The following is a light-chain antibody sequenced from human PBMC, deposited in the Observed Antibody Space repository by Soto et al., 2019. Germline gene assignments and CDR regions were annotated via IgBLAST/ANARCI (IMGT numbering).Light chain of an antibody. Sequence: EIVLTQSPATLSLSPGERATLSCMSSQSVSSYLAWYQQKPGQAPRLLIYDASNRATGIPARFIGSGSGTDFTLTISSLEPEDFAVYYCQQRSNWPLTFGGGTEVEIK. CDR2: DAS. J-gene: IGKJ4*01. CDR3: QQRSNWPLT. CDR1: QSVSSY. V-gene: IGKV3-11*01.